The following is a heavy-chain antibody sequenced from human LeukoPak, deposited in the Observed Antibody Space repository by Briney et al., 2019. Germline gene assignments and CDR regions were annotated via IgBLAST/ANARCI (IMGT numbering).Heavy chain of an antibody. CDR3: ARAQRADEHKTEIQLWLQPDY. CDR2: INPNSGGT. Sequence: VASVKVSCKASGYTFTGYYMHWVRQAPGQGLEWMRWINPNSGGTNYAQKFQGRVTMTRDTSIGTAYMELSRLRSDDTAVYYCARAQRADEHKTEIQLWLQPDYWGQGTLVTVSS. CDR1: GYTFTGYY. J-gene: IGHJ4*02. V-gene: IGHV1-2*02. D-gene: IGHD5-18*01.